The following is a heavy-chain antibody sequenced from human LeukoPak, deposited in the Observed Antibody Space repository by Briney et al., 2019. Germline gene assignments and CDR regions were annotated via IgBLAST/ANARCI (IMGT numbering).Heavy chain of an antibody. CDR3: VKERGGTTPRFDN. D-gene: IGHD1-7*01. CDR2: SDSDGSP. V-gene: IGHV3-23*01. Sequence: GGSLRLSCAVSGFTFSNYWMHWVREAPGKGLEWVSTSDSDGSPYYADSVKGRFTISRDNSRNTLYLQMNSLRADDTAVYYCVKERGGTTPRFDNWGQGTLVTVSS. J-gene: IGHJ4*02. CDR1: GFTFSNYW.